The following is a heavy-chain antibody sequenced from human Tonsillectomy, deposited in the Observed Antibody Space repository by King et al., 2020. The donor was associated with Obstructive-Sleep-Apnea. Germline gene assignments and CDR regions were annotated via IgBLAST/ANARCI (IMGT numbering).Heavy chain of an antibody. CDR1: GFTFSSYS. V-gene: IGHV3-21*06. CDR3: ARDEGYSYASGWFDP. CDR2: ITSSSSSK. Sequence: EVQLVESGGGLIKPGGSLTLSCAASGFTFSSYSMSWVRQAPGKGLEWVSSITSSSSSKFYADSVKGRFTISRDNAKNSLYLQMNSLRAEDTAVYYCARDEGYSYASGWFDPWGQGTLVTVSS. D-gene: IGHD5-18*01. J-gene: IGHJ5*02.